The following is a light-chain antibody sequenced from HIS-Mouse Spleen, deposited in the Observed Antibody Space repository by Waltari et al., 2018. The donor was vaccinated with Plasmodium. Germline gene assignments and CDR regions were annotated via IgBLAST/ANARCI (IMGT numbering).Light chain of an antibody. CDR1: ALPKKY. J-gene: IGLJ3*02. Sequence: SYALTQPPSVSVSPGQTARITCSGDALPKKYAYWYQQKSGQALVLVIYEDSKRPSGTPERFSGSSSGTMATLTISGAQVEDEADYYCYSTDSSGNHRVFGGGTKLTVL. CDR2: EDS. CDR3: YSTDSSGNHRV. V-gene: IGLV3-10*01.